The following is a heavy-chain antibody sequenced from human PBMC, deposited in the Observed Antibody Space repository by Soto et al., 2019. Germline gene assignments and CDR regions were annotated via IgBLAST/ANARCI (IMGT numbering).Heavy chain of an antibody. D-gene: IGHD2-21*02. Sequence: WVRPAPGKGLGWMGIINPSGGSTGYAQKFQGRVTMTRDTSTSTVYMELSSLRSEDTAVYYWARFPSFGGHCSIPPVAFAIWG. J-gene: IGHJ3*02. V-gene: IGHV1-46*01. CDR2: INPSGGST. CDR3: ARFPSFGGHCSIPPVAFAI.